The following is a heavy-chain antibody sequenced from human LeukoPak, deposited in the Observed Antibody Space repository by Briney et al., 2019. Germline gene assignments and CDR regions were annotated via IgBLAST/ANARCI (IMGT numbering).Heavy chain of an antibody. CDR2: ISSSSTYI. J-gene: IGHJ4*02. V-gene: IGHV3-21*01. CDR3: AKVVRLYCSGGTCNAFDY. D-gene: IGHD2-15*01. CDR1: AFSFSSYC. Sequence: GGSLRLSCEASAFSFSSYCMNWVRQAPGKGLEWVSSISSSSTYISYADSVKGRFTISRDNAKNSLYLQMDSLRAEDTAVYYCAKVVRLYCSGGTCNAFDYWGQGSLSPSP.